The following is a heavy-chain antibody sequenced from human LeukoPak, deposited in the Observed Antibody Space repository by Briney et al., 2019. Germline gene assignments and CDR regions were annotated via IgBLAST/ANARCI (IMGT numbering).Heavy chain of an antibody. V-gene: IGHV1-8*01. CDR3: ARGRVHYDSSLYDY. J-gene: IGHJ4*02. CDR2: MNPNSGNT. Sequence: APVKVSCKASGYTFTSYDINWVRQATGQGLEWMGWMNPNSGNTGYAQKFQGRVTMTRNTSISTAYMELSSLRSEDTAVYYCARGRVHYDSSLYDYWGQGTLVTVSS. CDR1: GYTFTSYD. D-gene: IGHD3-22*01.